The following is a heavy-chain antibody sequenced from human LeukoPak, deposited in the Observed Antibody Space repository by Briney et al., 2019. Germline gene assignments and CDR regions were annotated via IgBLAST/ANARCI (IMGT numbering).Heavy chain of an antibody. Sequence: AGGSLRLSCAAFGFTFDDYGMSWVRQAPGKGLEWVSGINWNGGSTDYADSVKGRFTISRDNAKNSLYLQMNSLRAEDTALYYCARDRTTIFDYWGQGTLVTVSS. V-gene: IGHV3-20*04. D-gene: IGHD1-7*01. CDR3: ARDRTTIFDY. CDR1: GFTFDDYG. J-gene: IGHJ4*02. CDR2: INWNGGST.